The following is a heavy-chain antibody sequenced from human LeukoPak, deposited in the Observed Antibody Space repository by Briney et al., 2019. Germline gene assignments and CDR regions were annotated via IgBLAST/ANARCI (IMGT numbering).Heavy chain of an antibody. CDR1: GFTFSSYA. Sequence: GGSLRLSCAASGFTFSSYAMSWVRQAPGKGLEWVSSISGIGGRTYYAGSVKGRFTISRDNFKNTLYLQMNSLRAEDTAVYYCAKVGTMIVVVITTLGYFQYWGQGTLVTVSA. D-gene: IGHD3-22*01. J-gene: IGHJ1*01. CDR2: ISGIGGRT. V-gene: IGHV3-23*01. CDR3: AKVGTMIVVVITTLGYFQY.